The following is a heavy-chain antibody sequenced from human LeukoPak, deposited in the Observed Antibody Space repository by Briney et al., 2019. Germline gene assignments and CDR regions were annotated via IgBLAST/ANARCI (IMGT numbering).Heavy chain of an antibody. Sequence: ASVKVSCKASGYTFTSYDINWVRQATGQGLEWMGWMNPNSGNTGYAQKFQGRVTMTRNTSISTAYMELNSLRAEDTAVYYCATIPSPYCGGDCAPHFDYWGQGTLVTVSS. CDR1: GYTFTSYD. CDR3: ATIPSPYCGGDCAPHFDY. D-gene: IGHD2-21*02. V-gene: IGHV1-8*01. J-gene: IGHJ4*02. CDR2: MNPNSGNT.